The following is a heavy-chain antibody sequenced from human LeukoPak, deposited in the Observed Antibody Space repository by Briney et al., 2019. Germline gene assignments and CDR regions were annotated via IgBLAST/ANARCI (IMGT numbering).Heavy chain of an antibody. D-gene: IGHD4-17*01. J-gene: IGHJ6*03. CDR3: AKGPTVTPGYMDV. V-gene: IGHV3-43D*03. CDR2: ISWDGGST. CDR1: GFTFSSYA. Sequence: GGSLRLSCAASGFTFSSYAMHWVRQAPGKGLEWVSLISWDGGSTYYADSVKGRFTISRDNSKNSLYLQMNSLRAEDTALYYCAKGPTVTPGYMDVWGKGTTVTVPS.